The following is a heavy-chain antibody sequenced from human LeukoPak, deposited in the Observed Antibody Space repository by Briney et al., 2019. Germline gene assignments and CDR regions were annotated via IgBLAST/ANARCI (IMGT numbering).Heavy chain of an antibody. J-gene: IGHJ3*02. CDR3: AREPYYDFWSGYSLGAFDI. CDR2: IYYSGST. CDR1: GGSISSYY. D-gene: IGHD3-3*01. Sequence: SETLSLTCTVSGGSISSYYWSWIRQPPGKGLEWIGYIYYSGSTNYNPSLKSRVTISVDTSKNQFSLKLSSVTAADTAVYYCAREPYYDFWSGYSLGAFDIWGQGTMVTVSS. V-gene: IGHV4-59*01.